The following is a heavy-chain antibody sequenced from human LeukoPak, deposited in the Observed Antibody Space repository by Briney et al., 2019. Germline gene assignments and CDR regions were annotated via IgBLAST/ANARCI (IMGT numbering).Heavy chain of an antibody. CDR2: ISGSGTNT. CDR3: AMVRGAQFNNWFDP. Sequence: PGGSLRLSCAASGFTFSSYAMNWVRQAPGKGLEWVSGISGSGTNTDYIDSVKGRFTVSRDNSKNTLYLQMNSLRAEDTAVYYCAMVRGAQFNNWFDPWGQGTLVTVSS. D-gene: IGHD3-10*01. V-gene: IGHV3-23*01. CDR1: GFTFSSYA. J-gene: IGHJ5*02.